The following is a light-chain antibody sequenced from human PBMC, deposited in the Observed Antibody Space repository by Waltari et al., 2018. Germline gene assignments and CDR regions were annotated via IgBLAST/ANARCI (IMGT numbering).Light chain of an antibody. CDR3: QQYNTYPLT. Sequence: DNQMTQSPSTLSASIGDRVTITCRASQSISNLLAWYQQKPGKAPNLLIYKASSLESGVPARFSGSGSGTEFTLTISSLQPDDFATYYYQQYNTYPLTFGGGTKVEIK. CDR1: QSISNL. J-gene: IGKJ4*01. V-gene: IGKV1-5*03. CDR2: KAS.